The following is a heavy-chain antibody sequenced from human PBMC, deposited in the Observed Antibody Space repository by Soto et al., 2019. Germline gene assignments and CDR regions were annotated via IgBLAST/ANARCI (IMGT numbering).Heavy chain of an antibody. CDR1: GGTFSSYA. CDR3: ASFLGYCSGGSCYGVFDY. V-gene: IGHV1-69*13. J-gene: IGHJ4*02. CDR2: IIPIFGTA. D-gene: IGHD2-15*01. Sequence: GASVKVSCKASGGTFSSYAISWVRQAPGQGLEWMGGIIPIFGTANYAQKFQGRVTITADESTSTAYMELSSLRSEDTAVYYCASFLGYCSGGSCYGVFDYWGQGTLVTVSS.